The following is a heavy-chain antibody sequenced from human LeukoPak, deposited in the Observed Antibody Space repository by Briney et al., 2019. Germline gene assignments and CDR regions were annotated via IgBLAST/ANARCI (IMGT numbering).Heavy chain of an antibody. D-gene: IGHD6-13*01. J-gene: IGHJ3*02. V-gene: IGHV4-59*08. CDR3: ASRGVAAAYDAFDI. CDR1: GGSFSGYY. CDR2: IYYSGST. Sequence: PSETLSLTCAVYGGSFSGYYWIWIRQPPGKGLEGIGYIYYSGSTNYNPSLKSRVTISVDTSKNQFSLKLTSVTAADTAVYYCASRGVAAAYDAFDIWGQGTMDTVSS.